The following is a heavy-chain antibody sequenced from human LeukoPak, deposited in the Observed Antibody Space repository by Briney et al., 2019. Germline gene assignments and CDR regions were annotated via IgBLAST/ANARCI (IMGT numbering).Heavy chain of an antibody. CDR2: IYHSESA. D-gene: IGHD3-10*01. CDR1: GYSISSGYY. V-gene: IGHV4-38-2*02. CDR3: ARDRRGQIDY. Sequence: SETLSLTCTVSGYSISSGYYWGWIRQPPGKGLEWIGSIYHSESADYNPSLKSRVTISVDKSKNQFSLKLSSVTAADTAVYYCARDRRGQIDYWGQGTLVTVSS. J-gene: IGHJ4*02.